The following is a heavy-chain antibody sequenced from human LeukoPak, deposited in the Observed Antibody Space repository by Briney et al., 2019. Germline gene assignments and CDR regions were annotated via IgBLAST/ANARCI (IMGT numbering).Heavy chain of an antibody. Sequence: KDGESLKISCKGSGYSFTSYWIGWVRQRPGKGLEWMGVIYPGDSDTRYSPSLQGQVTVSADKSISTAYLQWSSLKASDTAMYYCASRIAVAGRRGDAFDIWGRGTMVTVSS. CDR1: GYSFTSYW. CDR3: ASRIAVAGRRGDAFDI. CDR2: IYPGDSDT. D-gene: IGHD6-19*01. J-gene: IGHJ3*02. V-gene: IGHV5-51*01.